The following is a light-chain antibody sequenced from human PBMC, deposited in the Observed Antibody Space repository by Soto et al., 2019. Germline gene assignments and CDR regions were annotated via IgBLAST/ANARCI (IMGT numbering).Light chain of an antibody. CDR2: GAS. Sequence: EIVLTQSPGTLSLSPGERATLSCRASQSISSSYLAWYQQKPGQAPRLLIYGASSRATGIPDRFSGSGSGTDFTLSISRLEPEDCAVYYGQHYGGSFIFGPGTQVEIK. V-gene: IGKV3-20*01. CDR1: QSISSSY. J-gene: IGKJ5*01. CDR3: QHYGGSFI.